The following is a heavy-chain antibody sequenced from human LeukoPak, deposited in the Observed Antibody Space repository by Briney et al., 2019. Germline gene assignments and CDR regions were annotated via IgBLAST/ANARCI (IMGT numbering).Heavy chain of an antibody. J-gene: IGHJ5*02. CDR2: ISSSSSQI. V-gene: IGHV3-21*01. CDR1: GFTLSSYS. Sequence: TGGSLRLSCAASGFTLSSYSMSWVRQAPGKGLEWVSCISSSSSQIYYADSVKGRFTISRDNAKNTLYLQMNSLRAEDTAVYYCARGGYCSGGSCRNWFDPWGQGTLVTVSS. CDR3: ARGGYCSGGSCRNWFDP. D-gene: IGHD2-15*01.